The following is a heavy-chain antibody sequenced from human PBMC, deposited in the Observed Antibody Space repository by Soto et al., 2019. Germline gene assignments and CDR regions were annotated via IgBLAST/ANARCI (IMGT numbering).Heavy chain of an antibody. CDR2: INPSGGST. CDR3: ARDGIVLMVYAAFYNGMDV. Sequence: ASVKVSCKASGYTFTSYYMHWVRQAPGQGLEWMGIINPSGGSTSYAQKFQGRVTMTRDTSTSTVYVELSSLRSEDTAVYYYARDGIVLMVYAAFYNGMDVWGRETTV. D-gene: IGHD2-8*01. J-gene: IGHJ6*02. CDR1: GYTFTSYY. V-gene: IGHV1-46*01.